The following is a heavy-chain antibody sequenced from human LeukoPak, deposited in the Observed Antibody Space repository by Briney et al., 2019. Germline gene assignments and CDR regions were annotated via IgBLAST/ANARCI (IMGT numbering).Heavy chain of an antibody. CDR2: INPNSGGT. Sequence: ASVKVSCKASGYTFTGYYMHWVRQAPGQGLEWMGWINPNSGGTNYAQKFQGRVTMTRDTSISTAYMGLSRLRSDDTAVYYCARDDRQQLDPGGYYGMDVWGQGTTVTVSS. D-gene: IGHD6-13*01. J-gene: IGHJ6*02. V-gene: IGHV1-2*02. CDR3: ARDDRQQLDPGGYYGMDV. CDR1: GYTFTGYY.